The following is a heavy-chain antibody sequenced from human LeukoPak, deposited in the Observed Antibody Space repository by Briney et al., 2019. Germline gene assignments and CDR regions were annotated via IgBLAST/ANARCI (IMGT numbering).Heavy chain of an antibody. CDR3: ARGFYDFWNAYYIDY. Sequence: SETLSLTCTVSGGSFSSYYWSWIRQPPGKGLEWIGYISYSGTTNYNPSLKSRVTISVDTSKTQFSLRLSSVTAADTAVYYCARGFYDFWNAYYIDYWGQGTLVTVSS. J-gene: IGHJ4*02. CDR1: GGSFSSYY. CDR2: ISYSGTT. V-gene: IGHV4-59*08. D-gene: IGHD3-3*01.